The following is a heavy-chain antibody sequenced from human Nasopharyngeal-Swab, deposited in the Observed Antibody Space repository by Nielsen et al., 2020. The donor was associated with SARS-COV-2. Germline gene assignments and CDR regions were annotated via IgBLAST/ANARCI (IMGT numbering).Heavy chain of an antibody. D-gene: IGHD5-18*01. J-gene: IGHJ5*02. CDR1: GCSIISYY. CDR3: ARHPWQLWFPGWFDP. V-gene: IGHV4-59*01. Sequence: SDTLSLTFTVSGCSIISYYWSWFRQLPGKGLEWIGYIYYSGSTNYNPSLKSRVTISVDTSKNQFSLKLSSVTAADTAVYYCARHPWQLWFPGWFDPWGQGTLVTVSS. CDR2: IYYSGST.